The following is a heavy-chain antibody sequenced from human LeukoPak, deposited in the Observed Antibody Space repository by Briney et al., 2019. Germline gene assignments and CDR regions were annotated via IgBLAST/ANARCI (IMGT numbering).Heavy chain of an antibody. D-gene: IGHD3-3*01. CDR3: ARINYDFPLYYMDV. CDR2: INPNSGGT. V-gene: IGHV1-2*02. CDR1: GYTFTGYY. Sequence: ASVKVSCKASGYTFTGYYMHWVRQAPGQGLEWMGWINPNSGGTNYAQKFQGRVTMTRDTSISTAYMELSRLRSDDTAVYYCARINYDFPLYYMDVWGKGITVTVSS. J-gene: IGHJ6*03.